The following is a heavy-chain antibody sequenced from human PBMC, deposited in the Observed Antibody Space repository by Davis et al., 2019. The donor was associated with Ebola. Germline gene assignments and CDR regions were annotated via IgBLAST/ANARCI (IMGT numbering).Heavy chain of an antibody. CDR1: GYTFSSFW. D-gene: IGHD3-3*01. CDR2: INNDGTST. J-gene: IGHJ6*02. CDR3: VRGDFWSPYYLNADYYGMDV. Sequence: HTGGSLRLSCKGSGYTFSSFWMNWVRQAPGKGLEWVSRINNDGTSTNYTDVVRGRFTISRDNAKYTLYLQMNSLRVEDTALYYCVRGDFWSPYYLNADYYGMDVWGQGTTVTVSS. V-gene: IGHV3-74*01.